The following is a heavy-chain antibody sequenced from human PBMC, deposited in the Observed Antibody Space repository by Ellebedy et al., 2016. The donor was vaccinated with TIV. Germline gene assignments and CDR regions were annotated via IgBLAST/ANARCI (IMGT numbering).Heavy chain of an antibody. V-gene: IGHV4-61*05. J-gene: IGHJ3*02. CDR3: ARRSVVVVTAIFLDAFDI. CDR1: GGSISSSSYY. CDR2: IYYSGST. D-gene: IGHD2-21*02. Sequence: SETLSLTCTVSGGSISSSSYYWGWIRQPPGKGLEWIGYIYYSGSTNYNPSLKSRVTISVDTSKNQFSLRLSPVTAADTAVYYCARRSVVVVTAIFLDAFDIWGQGTMVTVSS.